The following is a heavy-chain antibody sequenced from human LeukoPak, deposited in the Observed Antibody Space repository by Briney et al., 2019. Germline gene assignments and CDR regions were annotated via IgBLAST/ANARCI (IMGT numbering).Heavy chain of an antibody. Sequence: GGSLRLSCAASGFTFSSYGIHWVRQAPGKGLEWVAFIRYDGTNTFYGDSVKGRFTISRDNSKNTLYLQMDSLRIEDTAVYYCAKDRHPNGGYNYGYYFDYWGQGTLVTVSS. J-gene: IGHJ4*02. D-gene: IGHD5-18*01. V-gene: IGHV3-30*02. CDR3: AKDRHPNGGYNYGYYFDY. CDR1: GFTFSSYG. CDR2: IRYDGTNT.